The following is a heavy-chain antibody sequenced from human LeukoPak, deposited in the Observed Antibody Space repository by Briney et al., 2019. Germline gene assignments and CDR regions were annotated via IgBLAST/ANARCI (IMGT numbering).Heavy chain of an antibody. CDR2: INPNSGGT. CDR3: ARSLGTYDSSGSPLDY. Sequence: ASVKVSCKASGYTFTGYYMHWVRQAPGQGLEWMGWINPNSGGTNHAQKFQGRVTMTRDTSISTAYMELSRLRSDDTAVYYCARSLGTYDSSGSPLDYWGQGTLVTVSS. D-gene: IGHD3-22*01. CDR1: GYTFTGYY. V-gene: IGHV1-2*02. J-gene: IGHJ4*02.